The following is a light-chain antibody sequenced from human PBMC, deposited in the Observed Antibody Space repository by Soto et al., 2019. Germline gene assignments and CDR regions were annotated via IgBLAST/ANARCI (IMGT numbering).Light chain of an antibody. CDR1: QNIFTW. Sequence: DIQMTQSPSTLSASLGDRVTITCRASQNIFTWLAWYQKKPGKAPTLLIYKTSNLQSGVPSRFSGSGSGTEFTLTSASLQPDDCATYYCQQYSSYYSFGQGPKLEIK. CDR2: KTS. CDR3: QQYSSYYS. J-gene: IGKJ2*03. V-gene: IGKV1-5*03.